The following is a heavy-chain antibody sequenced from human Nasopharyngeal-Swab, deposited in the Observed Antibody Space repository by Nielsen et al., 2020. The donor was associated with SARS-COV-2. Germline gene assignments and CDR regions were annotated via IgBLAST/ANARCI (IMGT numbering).Heavy chain of an antibody. CDR1: GFTFSSYA. CDR2: ISYDGSNK. D-gene: IGHD1-26*01. V-gene: IGHV3-30-3*01. CDR3: AKGPFRKWELLPWDY. Sequence: GESLKISCAASGFTFSSYAMHWVHQAPGKGLEWVAVISYDGSNKYYADSVKGRFTISRDNSKNTLYLQMNSLRAEDTAVYYCAKGPFRKWELLPWDYWGQGTLVTVSS. J-gene: IGHJ4*02.